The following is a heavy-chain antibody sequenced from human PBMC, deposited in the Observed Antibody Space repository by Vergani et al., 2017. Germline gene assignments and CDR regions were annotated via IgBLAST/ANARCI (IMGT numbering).Heavy chain of an antibody. Sequence: QVQLQESGPGLVKPSQTLSLTCTVSGGSISSGSYYWSWIRQPAGKGLEWIGRIYTSGSTNYNPSLKSRVTISVDTSKNQFSLKLSSVTAADTAEYYCARRNRGYYGSGQSWYFDLWGRGTLVTVSS. J-gene: IGHJ2*01. CDR2: IYTSGST. CDR3: ARRNRGYYGSGQSWYFDL. D-gene: IGHD3-10*01. CDR1: GGSISSGSYY. V-gene: IGHV4-61*02.